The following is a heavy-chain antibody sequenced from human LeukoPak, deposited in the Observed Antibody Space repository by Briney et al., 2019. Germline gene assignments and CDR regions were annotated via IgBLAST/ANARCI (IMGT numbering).Heavy chain of an antibody. CDR2: IHHSGSS. D-gene: IGHD3-10*01. J-gene: IGHJ4*02. CDR1: ADSLSSGGHY. CDR3: ARGGNRFGGFYFDY. Sequence: SETLSLTCTVSADSLSSGGHYWAWIRQLPGKGLESIGFIHHSGSSRHNPSLKDRVTISVDASRKQFALRLSSVTAADTAIYYCARGGNRFGGFYFDYWGQGIQVIVSS. V-gene: IGHV4-31*03.